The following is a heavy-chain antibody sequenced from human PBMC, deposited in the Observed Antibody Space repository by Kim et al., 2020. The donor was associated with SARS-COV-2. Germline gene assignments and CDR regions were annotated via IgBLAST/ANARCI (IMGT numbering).Heavy chain of an antibody. V-gene: IGHV1-3*01. CDR1: GYTFTSYA. CDR3: ARAQGYDSSGWYVDDY. Sequence: ASVKVSCKASGYTFTSYAMHWVRQAPGQRLEWMGWINAGNGNTKYSQKFQGRVTITRDTSASTAYMELSSLRSEDTAVYYCARAQGYDSSGWYVDDYWGQGTLVTVSS. J-gene: IGHJ4*02. D-gene: IGHD6-19*01. CDR2: INAGNGNT.